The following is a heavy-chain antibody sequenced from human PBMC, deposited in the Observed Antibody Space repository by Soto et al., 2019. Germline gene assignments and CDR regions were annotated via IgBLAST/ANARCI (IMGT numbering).Heavy chain of an antibody. V-gene: IGHV4-59*01. CDR2: IYYSGST. CDR3: ARVVGATIDY. D-gene: IGHD1-26*01. Sequence: SETLSLTCTVSGGSISSYYWSWIRQPPGKGLEWIGYIYYSGSTNYNPSLKSRVTISVDTSKNQFSLKLSSVTAADTAVYYCARVVGATIDYWGQGALVTVSS. CDR1: GGSISSYY. J-gene: IGHJ4*02.